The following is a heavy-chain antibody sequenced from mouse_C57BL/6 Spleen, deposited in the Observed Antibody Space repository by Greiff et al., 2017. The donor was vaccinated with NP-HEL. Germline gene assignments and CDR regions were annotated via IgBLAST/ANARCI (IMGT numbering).Heavy chain of an antibody. D-gene: IGHD2-3*01. CDR2: INPNNGGT. J-gene: IGHJ2*01. CDR3: AREHDGYYGFDY. CDR1: GYTFTDYN. Sequence: EVQLQQSGPELVKPGASVKIPCKASGYTFTDYNMDWVKQSHGKSLEWIGDINPNNGGTIYNQKFKGKATLTVDKSSSTAYMELRSLTSEDTAVYYCAREHDGYYGFDYWGQGTTLTVSS. V-gene: IGHV1-18*01.